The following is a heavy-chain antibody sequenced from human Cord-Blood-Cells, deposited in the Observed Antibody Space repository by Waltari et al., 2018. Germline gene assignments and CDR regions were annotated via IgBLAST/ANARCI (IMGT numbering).Heavy chain of an antibody. J-gene: IGHJ4*02. CDR3: ARGHSSSWYAY. CDR1: GGSFSGSY. Sequence: QVQLQQWGAGLLKPSETLSLTCAVYGGSFSGSYWNWIRQPPGKGLEWIGEINHSGSTNYNPSLKSRVTISVDTSKNQFSLKLSSVTAADTAVYYCARGHSSSWYAYWGQGTLVTVSS. CDR2: INHSGST. V-gene: IGHV4-34*01. D-gene: IGHD6-13*01.